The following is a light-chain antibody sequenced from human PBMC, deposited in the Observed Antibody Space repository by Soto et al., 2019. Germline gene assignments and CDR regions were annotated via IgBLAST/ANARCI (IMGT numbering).Light chain of an antibody. CDR2: GAS. CDR1: QSVSSNF. Sequence: EIVLTQSPCTLSLSPGERAPLSCRASQSVSSNFLAWYQEKPGQAPRLLIYGASSRATGIPDRFSGSGSGTDFTLTISRLEPEDFAVYYCQQYAGSRTFGQGTKVDIK. CDR3: QQYAGSRT. V-gene: IGKV3-20*01. J-gene: IGKJ1*01.